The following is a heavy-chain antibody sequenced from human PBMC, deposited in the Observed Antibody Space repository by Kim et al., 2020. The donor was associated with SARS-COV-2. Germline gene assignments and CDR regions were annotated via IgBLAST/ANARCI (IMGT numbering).Heavy chain of an antibody. Sequence: NPSLKSRVTISVDTSKNQFSLKLSSVTAADTAVYYCARHRTYGDYVVDYWGQGTLVTVSS. J-gene: IGHJ4*02. D-gene: IGHD4-17*01. CDR3: ARHRTYGDYVVDY. V-gene: IGHV4-39*01.